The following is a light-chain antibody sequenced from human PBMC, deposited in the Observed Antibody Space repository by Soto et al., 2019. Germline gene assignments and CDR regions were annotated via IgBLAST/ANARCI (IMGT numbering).Light chain of an antibody. CDR1: QSVSSD. CDR3: QRVSGYPLN. J-gene: IGKJ4*01. CDR2: GAS. V-gene: IGKV3-15*01. Sequence: EIVMTQSPAPLSVSPGERATLSCRASQSVSSDLAWYHQKPGQAPRLLIYGASTRATGIPARFSGSGSGTEFTLTINSLQSEDFATYYCQRVSGYPLNFGGGTKVDIK.